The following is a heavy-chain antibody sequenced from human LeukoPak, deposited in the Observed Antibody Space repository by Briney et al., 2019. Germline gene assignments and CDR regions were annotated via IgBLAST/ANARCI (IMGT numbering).Heavy chain of an antibody. CDR1: GYTFTGYY. D-gene: IGHD2-15*01. Sequence: ASMKVSCKASGYTFTGYYMHWVRQAPGQGLEWMGWINPNSGGTNYAQKFQGRVTMTRDTSMSTAYMELSGLRSDDTAVYYCSRDSGYCSGGSCWYFDFWGQGTLVTVSA. J-gene: IGHJ4*02. CDR2: INPNSGGT. V-gene: IGHV1-2*02. CDR3: SRDSGYCSGGSCWYFDF.